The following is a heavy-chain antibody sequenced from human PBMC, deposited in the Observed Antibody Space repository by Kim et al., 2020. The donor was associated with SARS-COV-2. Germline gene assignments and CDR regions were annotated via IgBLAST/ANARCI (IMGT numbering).Heavy chain of an antibody. J-gene: IGHJ4*02. V-gene: IGHV3-30-3*01. CDR2: ISYHSIDK. D-gene: IGHD4-17*01. Sequence: GGSLRLSCAASGFSFSSSTMHWIRQSPGKGLEWVAIISYHSIDKYYADSVKGRFTISRDNSRNTLYLQMNSLKPEDSALYYCTRPFLGHDYAGDWGQGTLVTVSS. CDR1: GFSFSSST. CDR3: TRPFLGHDYAGD.